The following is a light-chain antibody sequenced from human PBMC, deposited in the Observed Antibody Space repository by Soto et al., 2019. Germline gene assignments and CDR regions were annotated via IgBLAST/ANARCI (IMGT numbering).Light chain of an antibody. CDR1: SSNIGARYD. CDR3: QSYDTRLSGSIV. V-gene: IGLV1-40*01. Sequence: QSVLTQPPSVSGAPGQRVTISCTGSSSNIGARYDVSWYQQVPGTAPKLLIYGSGNRPSGVPDRFSGSKSGISASLAITGLQPADEADYYCQSYDTRLSGSIVFGGGTKLTVL. CDR2: GSG. J-gene: IGLJ2*01.